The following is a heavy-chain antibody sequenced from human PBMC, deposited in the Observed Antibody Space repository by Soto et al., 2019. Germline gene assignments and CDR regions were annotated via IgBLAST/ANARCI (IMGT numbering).Heavy chain of an antibody. Sequence: EVQLLESGGGLVQPGGSLRLSCAASGFTFSSYAMSWVRQAPGKGLEWVSAIRGSGGSTYYADSVKGRFTISRDNSKNTLYLQMNSLRAEDTAVYSCAKDPYGDYLYWFDPWGQGTLVTVSS. CDR1: GFTFSSYA. CDR2: IRGSGGST. CDR3: AKDPYGDYLYWFDP. V-gene: IGHV3-23*01. D-gene: IGHD4-17*01. J-gene: IGHJ5*02.